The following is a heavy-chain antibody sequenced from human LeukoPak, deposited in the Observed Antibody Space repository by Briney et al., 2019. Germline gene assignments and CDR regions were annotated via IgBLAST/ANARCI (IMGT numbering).Heavy chain of an antibody. J-gene: IGHJ4*02. CDR2: ISSSSSYI. D-gene: IGHD3-22*01. CDR1: GFTFSSYS. CDR3: ARTSTNSSGYSPLFDY. Sequence: GGSLRLSCAASGFTFSSYSMNWVRQAPGKGLEWVSSISSSSSYIYYADSVKGRFTISRDNSKNTLYLQMNSLRAEDTAVYYCARTSTNSSGYSPLFDYWGQGTLVTVSS. V-gene: IGHV3-21*04.